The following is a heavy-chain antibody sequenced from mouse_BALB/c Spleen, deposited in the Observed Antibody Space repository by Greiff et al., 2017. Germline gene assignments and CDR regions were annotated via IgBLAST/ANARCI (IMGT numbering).Heavy chain of an antibody. V-gene: IGHV14-4*02. CDR2: IDPENGDT. D-gene: IGHD2-12*01. J-gene: IGHJ3*01. Sequence: VQLQQSGAELVRSGASVKLSCTASGFNIKDYYMHWVKQRPEQGLEWIGWIDPENGDTEYAPKFQGKATMTADTSSNTAYLQLSSLTSEDTAVYYCNAGYSRGFAYWGQGTLVTVSA. CDR1: GFNIKDYY. CDR3: NAGYSRGFAY.